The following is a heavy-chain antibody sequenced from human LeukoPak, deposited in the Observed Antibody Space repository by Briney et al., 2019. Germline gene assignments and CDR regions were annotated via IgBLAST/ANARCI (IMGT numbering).Heavy chain of an antibody. Sequence: PSETLSLTCAASGGSISSSNWWSWVRQPPGKGLEWIGEIYHSGSTNYNPSLKSRVTISVDKSKNQFSLKLSSVTAADTAVYYCARRLIAAAGTVFDYWGQGTLVTVSS. CDR1: GGSISSSNW. J-gene: IGHJ4*02. CDR3: ARRLIAAAGTVFDY. CDR2: IYHSGST. V-gene: IGHV4-4*02. D-gene: IGHD6-13*01.